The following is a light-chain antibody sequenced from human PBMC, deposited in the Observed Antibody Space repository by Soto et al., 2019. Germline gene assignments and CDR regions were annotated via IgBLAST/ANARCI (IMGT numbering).Light chain of an antibody. CDR3: QQYGSSPRT. Sequence: EIVLTQSPGTLSLSPGERATLSCRASQTVSSSKLAWYQQKPGQAPKVLISGASSRATGVPDRFSGSGSGTDFTLTIDRLEPEDFAMYYCQQYGSSPRTFGQGTKVEI. CDR1: QTVSSSK. CDR2: GAS. V-gene: IGKV3-20*01. J-gene: IGKJ1*01.